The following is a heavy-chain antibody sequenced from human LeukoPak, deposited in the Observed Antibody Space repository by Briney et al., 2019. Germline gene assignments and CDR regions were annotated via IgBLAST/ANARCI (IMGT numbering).Heavy chain of an antibody. CDR3: ARELRPGKNWNYDYYYYGMDV. V-gene: IGHV1-69*04. CDR2: IIPILGIA. Sequence: RASVKVSCKASGGTFSSYAISWVRQAPGQGLEWMGRIIPILGIANYAQKFQGRVTITTDKSTSTAYMELSSLRSEDTAVYYCARELRPGKNWNYDYYYYGMDVWGQGTTVTVSS. J-gene: IGHJ6*02. CDR1: GGTFSSYA. D-gene: IGHD1-7*01.